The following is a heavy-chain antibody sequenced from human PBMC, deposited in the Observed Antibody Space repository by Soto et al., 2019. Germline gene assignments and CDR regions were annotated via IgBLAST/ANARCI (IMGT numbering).Heavy chain of an antibody. CDR2: IIPIFGTA. V-gene: IGHV1-69*13. CDR1: GGTFSRYA. CDR3: AKAHVTVVAGSTFDY. Sequence: SVKVSFKASGGTFSRYAISWVRQAPGQGLEWMGGIIPIFGTAKYAQKFQGRVTITADESTSTAYIELSSLRFEDTAVYYCAKAHVTVVAGSTFDYSGHGTLVTVSS. J-gene: IGHJ4*01. D-gene: IGHD6-19*01.